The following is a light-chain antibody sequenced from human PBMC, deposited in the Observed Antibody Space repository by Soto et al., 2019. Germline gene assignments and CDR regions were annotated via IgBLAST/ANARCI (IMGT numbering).Light chain of an antibody. J-gene: IGLJ1*01. V-gene: IGLV7-43*01. CDR2: SID. CDR1: TGAVTSGYY. Sequence: QAVVTQEPSLTVSPGGTVTLTCAASTGAVTSGYYPNWFQQKPGQPPRALIYSIDKKPSWTPARFSGSLLRGKAALTLSGVQPQDEAENYGLLWYGGAYVFGAGTKLTVL. CDR3: LLWYGGAYV.